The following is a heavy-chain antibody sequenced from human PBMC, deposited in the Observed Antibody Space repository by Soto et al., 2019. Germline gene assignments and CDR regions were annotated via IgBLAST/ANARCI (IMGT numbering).Heavy chain of an antibody. J-gene: IGHJ5*02. D-gene: IGHD2-2*01. V-gene: IGHV1-18*01. Sequence: QVQLVQSGGEVKRPGASVKVSCKTSGYTFSNYGITWVRQAPGQPLEWLGWISRYSDCTNYAQKFQGRVSMTTDTSTTTAYMALRSLRSDDTAVYYCARVVPGAEAWFGPWGQGTLVTVSS. CDR3: ARVVPGAEAWFGP. CDR1: GYTFSNYG. CDR2: ISRYSDCT.